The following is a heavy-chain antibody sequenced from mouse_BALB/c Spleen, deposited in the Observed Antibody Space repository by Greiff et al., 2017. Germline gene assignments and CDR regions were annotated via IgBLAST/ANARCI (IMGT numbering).Heavy chain of an antibody. CDR1: GYAFTNYL. D-gene: IGHD3-3*01. Sequence: QVQLQQSGAELVRPGTSVKVSCKASGYAFTNYLIEWVKQRPGQGLEWIGVINPGSGGTNYNEKFKGKATLTADKSSSTAYMQLSSLTSDDSAVYFCARSAVGTSWFAYWGQGTLVTVSA. V-gene: IGHV1-54*01. J-gene: IGHJ3*01. CDR3: ARSAVGTSWFAY. CDR2: INPGSGGT.